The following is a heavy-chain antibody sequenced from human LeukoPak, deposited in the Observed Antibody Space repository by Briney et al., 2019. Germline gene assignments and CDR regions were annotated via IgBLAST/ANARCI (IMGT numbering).Heavy chain of an antibody. CDR3: ARDHGIAARNWFDP. Sequence: GGSLRLSCAASGFTFSSYAMHWVRQAPGKGLEWVAVISYDGSNKYCADSVKGRFTISRDNSKNTLYLQMNSLRAEDTAVYYCARDHGIAARNWFDPWGQGTLVTVSS. D-gene: IGHD6-6*01. CDR2: ISYDGSNK. V-gene: IGHV3-30*04. J-gene: IGHJ5*02. CDR1: GFTFSSYA.